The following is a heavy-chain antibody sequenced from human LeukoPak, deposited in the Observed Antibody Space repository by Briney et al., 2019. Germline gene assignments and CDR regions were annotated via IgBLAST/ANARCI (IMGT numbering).Heavy chain of an antibody. V-gene: IGHV3-66*01. D-gene: IGHD2-8*01. J-gene: IGHJ4*02. CDR2: IYSGGGT. CDR1: GFTAISNY. CDR3: AREGGIVLMVHGTSSLGALNSDFDY. Sequence: GGCLRLSPAASGFTAISNYMSWVRQAPREGVWWGSVIYSGGGTYYAASAKGRFTTSRDNSKGSPYLQMNSLRAEDTTGYYRAREGGIVLMVHGTSSLGALNSDFDYWGQGTLVTVSS.